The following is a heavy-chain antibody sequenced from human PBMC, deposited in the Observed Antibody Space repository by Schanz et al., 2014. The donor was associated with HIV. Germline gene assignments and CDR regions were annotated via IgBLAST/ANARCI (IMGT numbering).Heavy chain of an antibody. CDR2: MNPGSGNT. V-gene: IGHV1-8*02. CDR1: GYNFGNLD. J-gene: IGHJ3*01. CDR3: ARGGYYRGVGDYYVTTFDY. D-gene: IGHD2-21*01. Sequence: QLQLVQSGAEVKKPGASVRVSCKASGYNFGNLDINWVRQATGQGLEWLGWMNPGSGNTGYAWKFQGRVTMTRDTSIRTAYMELSSLRSDDTAVYYCARGGYYRGVGDYYVTTFDYWGRGTKVTVSS.